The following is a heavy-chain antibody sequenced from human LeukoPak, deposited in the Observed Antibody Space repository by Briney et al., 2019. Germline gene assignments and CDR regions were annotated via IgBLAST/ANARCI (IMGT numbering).Heavy chain of an antibody. V-gene: IGHV4-59*11. J-gene: IGHJ6*03. CDR3: ARGRRELLGYSLYYYMDV. Sequence: KPSETLSLTCTVSGGSISSHYWSWIRQPPGKGLEWIGYIYYSGSTNYNPSLKSRVTISVDTSKNQFSLKLSSVTAADTAVYYCARGRRELLGYSLYYYMDVWGKGTTVTVSS. CDR2: IYYSGST. D-gene: IGHD1-26*01. CDR1: GGSISSHY.